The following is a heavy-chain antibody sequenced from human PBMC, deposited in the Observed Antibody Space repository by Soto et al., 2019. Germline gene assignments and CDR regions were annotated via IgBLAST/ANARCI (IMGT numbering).Heavy chain of an antibody. Sequence: VQLLESGGGLVQPGGSLRLSCAATGLTFSSYAMSWVRQAPGKGLEWGSGISGSGGSTHYADSVKGRLTISRDKSNNTLYQQMNSLRAEDTDVYYCAKATRWYYESGEKNYCYYMDVWGKGTTVTVSS. D-gene: IGHD3-10*01. J-gene: IGHJ6*03. V-gene: IGHV3-23*01. CDR3: AKATRWYYESGEKNYCYYMDV. CDR1: GLTFSSYA. CDR2: ISGSGGST.